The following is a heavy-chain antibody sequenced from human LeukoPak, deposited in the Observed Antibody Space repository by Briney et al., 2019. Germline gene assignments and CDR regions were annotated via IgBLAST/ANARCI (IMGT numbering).Heavy chain of an antibody. D-gene: IGHD2-15*01. CDR2: IIPIFGTA. CDR1: GGTFSSYA. J-gene: IGHJ6*04. V-gene: IGHV1-69*06. Sequence: SVKVSCKASGGTFSSYAISWVRQAPGQGLEWMGGIIPIFGTANYAQKFQGRVTITADKSTGTAYMELSSLRSEDTAVYYCARGLSRVVVVVAATAYYYYGMDVWGKGTTVTVPS. CDR3: ARGLSRVVVVVAATAYYYYGMDV.